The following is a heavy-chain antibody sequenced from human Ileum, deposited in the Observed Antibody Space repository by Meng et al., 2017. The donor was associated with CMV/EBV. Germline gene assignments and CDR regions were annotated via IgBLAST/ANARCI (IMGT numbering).Heavy chain of an antibody. Sequence: QVQRRGSGPGLVTPSEPRSLICSVSGDSITTGNSYWSWIRQAPGKDMEWIGYIYNSGKTDCNPSLKSRVTISIDTSKNQFSLKLTSVTAADTAVYYCARGRVAQDYWGQGTLVTVSS. CDR1: GDSITTGNSY. CDR2: IYNSGKT. CDR3: ARGRVAQDY. V-gene: IGHV4-30-4*01. J-gene: IGHJ4*02.